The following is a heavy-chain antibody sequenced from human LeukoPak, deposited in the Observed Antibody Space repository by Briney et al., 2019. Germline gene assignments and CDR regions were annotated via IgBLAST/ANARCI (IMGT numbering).Heavy chain of an antibody. Sequence: SETLSLTCTVSGGSISSYYWSWIRQPPGKGLEWIGYIYYSGSTNYNPSLKSRVTIPVDTSKNQFSLKLSSVTAADTAVYYCAITTGTGFDYWGQGTLVTVSS. CDR1: GGSISSYY. V-gene: IGHV4-59*01. J-gene: IGHJ4*02. CDR2: IYYSGST. CDR3: AITTGTGFDY. D-gene: IGHD1-1*01.